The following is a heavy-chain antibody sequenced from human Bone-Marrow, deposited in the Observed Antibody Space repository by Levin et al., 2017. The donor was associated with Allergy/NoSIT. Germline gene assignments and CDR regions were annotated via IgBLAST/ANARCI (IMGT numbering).Heavy chain of an antibody. V-gene: IGHV3-23*01. Sequence: QSGESLKISCAASGFTFNNYAMSWVRQAPGKGLEWVSAISGSAGATYYADSVKGRFTMSRDNSKNTLYLQMNSLRAEDTAVYYCAKSWGTFWSGYYLAFWGQGTLVTVSS. J-gene: IGHJ4*02. CDR1: GFTFNNYA. CDR2: ISGSAGAT. D-gene: IGHD3-3*01. CDR3: AKSWGTFWSGYYLAF.